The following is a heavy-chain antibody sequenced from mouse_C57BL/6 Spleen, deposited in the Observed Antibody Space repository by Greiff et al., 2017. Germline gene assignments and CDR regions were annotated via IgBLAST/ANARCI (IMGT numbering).Heavy chain of an antibody. V-gene: IGHV3-6*01. J-gene: IGHJ2*01. CDR2: ISYDGSN. D-gene: IGHD1-1*01. Sequence: EVKLVESGPGLVKPSQSLSLTCSVTGYSITSGYYWNWIRQFPGNKLEWMGYISYDGSNNYNPSLKNRISITRDTSKNQFFLKLNSVTTEDTATXYCARAITTVVANDYWGQGTTLTVSS. CDR1: GYSITSGYY. CDR3: ARAITTVVANDY.